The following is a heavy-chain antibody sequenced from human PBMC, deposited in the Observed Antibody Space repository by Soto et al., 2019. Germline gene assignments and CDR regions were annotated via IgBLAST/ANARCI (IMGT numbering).Heavy chain of an antibody. J-gene: IGHJ4*02. D-gene: IGHD4-4*01. Sequence: PGGSLRLSCAASGFTFNKYAMAWVRQAPGKGLEWVSSISGRGDTTYYADSVKGRFTISRDSSKNTLFLHMSSLTAEDTAVYRCAKDSVTSILAVTRGFDSWGQGTLVTVSS. CDR3: AKDSVTSILAVTRGFDS. V-gene: IGHV3-23*01. CDR2: ISGRGDTT. CDR1: GFTFNKYA.